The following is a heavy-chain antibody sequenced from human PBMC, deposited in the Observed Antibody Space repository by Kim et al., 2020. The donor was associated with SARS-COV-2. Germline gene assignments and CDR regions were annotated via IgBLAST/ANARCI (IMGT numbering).Heavy chain of an antibody. V-gene: IGHV6-1*01. J-gene: IGHJ4*02. D-gene: IGHD2-2*02. CDR2: TYYRSKWYN. CDR3: ARARGNNACSSTSCYTLDY. CDR1: GDSVSSNSAA. Sequence: SQTLSLTCAISGDSVSSNSAAWNWIRQSPSRGLEWLGRTYYRSKWYNDYAVSVKSRITINPDTSKNQFSLQLNSVTPEDTAVYYCARARGNNACSSTSCYTLDYWGQGTLVTVSS.